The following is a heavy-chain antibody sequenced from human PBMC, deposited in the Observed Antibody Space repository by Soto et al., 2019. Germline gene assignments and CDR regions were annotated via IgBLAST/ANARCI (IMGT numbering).Heavy chain of an antibody. CDR3: ARGGSIVGATRRFDY. Sequence: GASVKVSCKASRYTFTGYYMHWVRQAPGQGLEWMGWINPNSGDTNYAQKFQGWVTMTRDTSISTAYMELSRLRSDDTAVYYCARGGSIVGATRRFDYWGQGTLVTVSS. CDR2: INPNSGDT. V-gene: IGHV1-2*04. D-gene: IGHD1-26*01. J-gene: IGHJ4*02. CDR1: RYTFTGYY.